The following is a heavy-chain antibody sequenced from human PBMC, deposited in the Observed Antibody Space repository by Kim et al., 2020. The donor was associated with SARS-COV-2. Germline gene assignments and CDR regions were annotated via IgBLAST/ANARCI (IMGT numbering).Heavy chain of an antibody. CDR2: T. CDR3: ARDPVDTANDY. J-gene: IGHJ4*02. D-gene: IGHD5-18*01. Sequence: TNYADSVKGRFTISRDNAKNSLYLQMNSLRAEDTAVYYCARDPVDTANDYWGQGTLVTVSS. V-gene: IGHV3-11*05.